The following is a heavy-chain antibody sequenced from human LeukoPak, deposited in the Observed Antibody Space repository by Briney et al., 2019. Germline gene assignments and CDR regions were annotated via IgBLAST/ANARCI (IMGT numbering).Heavy chain of an antibody. V-gene: IGHV3-48*04. Sequence: GGSLRLSCAAPGFTFSSYSVNWVRQAPGKGLEWVSYISSSSSTIYYADSVKGRFTISRDNAKNSLYLQMNSLRAEDTAVYYCARDARAYCGGDCYPDYWGQGTLVTVSS. CDR1: GFTFSSYS. D-gene: IGHD2-21*02. CDR3: ARDARAYCGGDCYPDY. J-gene: IGHJ4*02. CDR2: ISSSSSTI.